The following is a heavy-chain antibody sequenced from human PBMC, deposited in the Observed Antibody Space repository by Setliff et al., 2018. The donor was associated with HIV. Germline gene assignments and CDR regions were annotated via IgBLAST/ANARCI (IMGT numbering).Heavy chain of an antibody. CDR1: GGSISSSSYY. CDR2: IYYSGST. J-gene: IGHJ4*02. CDR3: ARQKKSSSWSPNDY. V-gene: IGHV4-39*01. D-gene: IGHD2-2*01. Sequence: SETLSLTCTVSGGSISSSSYYWGWIRQPPGKGLEWIGSIYYSGSTYYNPSPKSRVTMSVDTSKNQFSLKVKSVTAADTAVYYCARQKKSSSWSPNDYWGQGTLVTVSS.